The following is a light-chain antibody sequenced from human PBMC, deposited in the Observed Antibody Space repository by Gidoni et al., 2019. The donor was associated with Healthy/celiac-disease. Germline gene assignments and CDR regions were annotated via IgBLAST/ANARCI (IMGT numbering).Light chain of an antibody. CDR2: WAS. V-gene: IGKV4-1*01. CDR1: QSVLYSSKNKNY. J-gene: IGKJ1*01. Sequence: DIVMTQSPDSLAVSLGERATINCKSSQSVLYSSKNKNYLAWYQQKPGQPPKLLIYWASTRESGVPDRFSGSGSGTDFTLTISSLQAEDVAVYYCQQYYSTPLTCGQGTKVEIK. CDR3: QQYYSTPLT.